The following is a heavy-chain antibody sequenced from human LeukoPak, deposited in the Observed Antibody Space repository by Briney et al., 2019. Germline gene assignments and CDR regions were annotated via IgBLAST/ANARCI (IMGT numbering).Heavy chain of an antibody. CDR1: GYSFTSYW. Sequence: GESLTISCKGSGYSFTSYWIGWVRQMPGKGLEWMGIIYPGDSDTRYSPSFQGQVTISADKSISTAYLQWSSLKASDTAMYYCARVPSSASCYSDYWGQGTLVTVSS. J-gene: IGHJ4*02. V-gene: IGHV5-51*03. CDR2: IYPGDSDT. D-gene: IGHD2-2*02. CDR3: ARVPSSASCYSDY.